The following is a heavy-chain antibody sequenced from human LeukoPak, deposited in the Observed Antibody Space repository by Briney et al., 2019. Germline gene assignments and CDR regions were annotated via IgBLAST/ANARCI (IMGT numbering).Heavy chain of an antibody. CDR3: AKGGYSSGRTADY. CDR1: GFTFSSYG. V-gene: IGHV3-30*18. D-gene: IGHD6-19*01. Sequence: PGRSLRLSCAASGFTFSSYGMHWVRQAPGKGLERVAVISYDGSNKYYADSLKGRFTISRDNSKNTLYLQMNSLRAEDTAVYYRAKGGYSSGRTADYWGQGTLVTVSS. CDR2: ISYDGSNK. J-gene: IGHJ4*02.